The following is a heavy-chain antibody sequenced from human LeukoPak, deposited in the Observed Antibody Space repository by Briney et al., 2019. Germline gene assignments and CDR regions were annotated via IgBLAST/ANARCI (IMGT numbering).Heavy chain of an antibody. D-gene: IGHD4-17*01. CDR1: GFTFSAYD. Sequence: GGSLRLSCAASGFTFSAYDMNWVRQAPGKGLVWVSRINSDGSSTSYADSVKGRFTISRDNAKNTPYLQMNSLRAEDTAVYYCARGYGDEFDYWGQGTLVTVSS. V-gene: IGHV3-74*01. CDR3: ARGYGDEFDY. J-gene: IGHJ4*02. CDR2: INSDGSST.